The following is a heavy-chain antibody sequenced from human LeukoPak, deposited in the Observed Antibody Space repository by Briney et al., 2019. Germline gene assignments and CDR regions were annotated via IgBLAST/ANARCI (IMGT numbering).Heavy chain of an antibody. D-gene: IGHD3-3*01. Sequence: PGGSLRLSCAASGLTFSSYAMSWVRQAPGKGLEWVSAISGSGGSTYYADSVKGRFTISRDNSKNTLYLQMNILRAEDTAVYYCAKRDYDFWSGYYYFDYWGQGTLIAVSS. J-gene: IGHJ4*02. CDR2: ISGSGGST. V-gene: IGHV3-23*01. CDR1: GLTFSSYA. CDR3: AKRDYDFWSGYYYFDY.